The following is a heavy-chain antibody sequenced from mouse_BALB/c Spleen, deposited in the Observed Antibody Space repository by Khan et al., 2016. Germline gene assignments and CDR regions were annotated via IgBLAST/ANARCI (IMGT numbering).Heavy chain of an antibody. Sequence: EVELVESGGGLVKPGGSLKLSCAASGFAFSSYDMSWVRQTPEKRLEWVAYISSGGGSTYYPDTVKGRFTISRDNAKNTLYLQMSSLKSEDTAMYYWASQNWLDYWGQGTTLPVSS. D-gene: IGHD4-1*01. CDR3: ASQNWLDY. V-gene: IGHV5-12-1*01. J-gene: IGHJ2*01. CDR1: GFAFSSYD. CDR2: ISSGGGST.